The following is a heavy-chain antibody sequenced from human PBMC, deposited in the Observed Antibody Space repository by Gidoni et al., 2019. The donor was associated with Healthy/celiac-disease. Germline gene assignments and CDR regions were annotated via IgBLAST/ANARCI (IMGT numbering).Heavy chain of an antibody. CDR1: GSSISSSSYY. Sequence: QPELQESGPGLVKPSETLALTGTLSGSSISSSSYYLGWIRQPPGKGLEWIGSIYYSGITYYNPSLKIRVTISVDTSKNQFSLKLSSVTAADTAVYYCARDWNSSSWYYYYYGMDVWGQGTTVTVSS. CDR3: ARDWNSSSWYYYYYGMDV. D-gene: IGHD6-13*01. CDR2: IYYSGIT. V-gene: IGHV4-39*07. J-gene: IGHJ6*02.